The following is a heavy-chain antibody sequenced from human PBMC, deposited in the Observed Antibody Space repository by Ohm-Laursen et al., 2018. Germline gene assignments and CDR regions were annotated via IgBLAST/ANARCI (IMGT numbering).Heavy chain of an antibody. CDR1: GDSINSSY. Sequence: PSDTLSLTCTVSGDSINSSYWSWIRQPPGKGLEWIGFISNSGNTNYNPSLKSRVTISLNTSKNQFSLKLSSVTAADTAVYYCARRGHAFDIWGQGTMVTVSS. CDR2: ISNSGNT. CDR3: ARRGHAFDI. J-gene: IGHJ3*02. V-gene: IGHV4-59*07.